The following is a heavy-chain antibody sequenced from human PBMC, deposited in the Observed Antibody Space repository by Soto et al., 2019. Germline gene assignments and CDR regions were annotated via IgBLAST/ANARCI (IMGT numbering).Heavy chain of an antibody. J-gene: IGHJ6*02. CDR2: VYPSGGGI. CDR1: GYTFSITY. CDR3: ARGYCSGGNCYNGLDV. V-gene: IGHV1-46*01. D-gene: IGHD2-15*01. Sequence: QVQLVQSGAEVRKPGASVRVSCKAAGYTFSITYLHWLRQAHGQGLEWLGLVYPSGGGINYKERFKGRLNIARYTSTSTVYMALSRLTSEDTAIYYCARGYCSGGNCYNGLDVWGQGTTVTVSS.